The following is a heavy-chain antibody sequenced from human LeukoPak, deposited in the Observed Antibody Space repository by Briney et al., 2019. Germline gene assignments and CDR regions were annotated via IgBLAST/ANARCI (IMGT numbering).Heavy chain of an antibody. J-gene: IGHJ4*02. D-gene: IGHD3-3*01. CDR1: GFTFSSYP. V-gene: IGHV3-23*01. Sequence: PGGSLRLSCAASGFTFSSYPMSCVRPAPGKGREWVSAISGSGGSTYYADSVKGRFTISRDNSKNTLYLQMNSLRAEDTAVYYCAKDPGGVDYDFWSGYLGYWGQGTLVTVSS. CDR3: AKDPGGVDYDFWSGYLGY. CDR2: ISGSGGST.